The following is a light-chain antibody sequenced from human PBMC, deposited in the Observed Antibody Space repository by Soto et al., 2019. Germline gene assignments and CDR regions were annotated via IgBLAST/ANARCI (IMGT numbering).Light chain of an antibody. V-gene: IGLV2-23*01. CDR3: CSYAGSSTVV. CDR2: DGS. Sequence: QSALTQPASVSGSPGQSITISCTGTSSDVGSYNLVSWYQQHPDKAPKLMIYDGSKRPSGVSNRFSGSKSGNTASLTISGLQAEDEADYYCCSYAGSSTVVFGGGTQLTVL. CDR1: SSDVGSYNL. J-gene: IGLJ2*01.